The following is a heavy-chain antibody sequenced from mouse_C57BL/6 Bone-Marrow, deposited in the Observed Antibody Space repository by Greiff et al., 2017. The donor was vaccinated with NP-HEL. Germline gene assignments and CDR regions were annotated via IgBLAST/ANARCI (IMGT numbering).Heavy chain of an antibody. V-gene: IGHV3-8*01. J-gene: IGHJ2*01. CDR1: GYSITSDY. D-gene: IGHD1-1*01. CDR3: ARSPSVYGSSPYYFDY. Sequence: EVKLMESGPGLAKPSQTLSLTCSVTGYSITSDYWNWIRKFPGNKLEYMGYISYSGSTYYNPSLKSRISITRDTSKNQYYLQLNSVTTEDTATYYCARSPSVYGSSPYYFDYWGQGTTLTVSS. CDR2: ISYSGST.